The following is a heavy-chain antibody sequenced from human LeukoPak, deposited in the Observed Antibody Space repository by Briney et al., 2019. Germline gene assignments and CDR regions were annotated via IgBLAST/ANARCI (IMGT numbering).Heavy chain of an antibody. CDR3: ARAGDGYRRSGVYFDY. Sequence: SETLSLTCAVYGGSFSGYYWSWIRQPPGKGLEWIGEINHSGSTNYNPSLKSRVTISVDTSKNQFSLKLSSVTAADTAVYYCARAGDGYRRSGVYFDYWGQGTLVTVSS. CDR2: INHSGST. CDR1: GGSFSGYY. D-gene: IGHD5-18*01. J-gene: IGHJ4*02. V-gene: IGHV4-34*01.